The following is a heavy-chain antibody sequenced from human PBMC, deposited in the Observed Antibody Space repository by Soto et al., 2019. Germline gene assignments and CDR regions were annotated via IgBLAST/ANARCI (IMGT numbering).Heavy chain of an antibody. CDR2: SNSDGRST. CDR1: GFTFSTYW. D-gene: IGHD6-13*01. J-gene: IGHJ4*02. CDR3: ARETSSWSLDY. V-gene: IGHV3-74*01. Sequence: SLRLSCAASGFTFSTYWMHWVRQAPGKGLVWVSRSNSDGRSTDHADSVKGRFTISRDNAKNTLYLQMNSLRVEDTAVYYCARETSSWSLDYWGQGMLVTVSS.